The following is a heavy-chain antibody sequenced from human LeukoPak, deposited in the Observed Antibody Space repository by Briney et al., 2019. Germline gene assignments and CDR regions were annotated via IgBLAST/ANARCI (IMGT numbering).Heavy chain of an antibody. CDR1: GGSFSGYY. Sequence: SETLSLTCAVYGGSFSGYYWSWIRQPPGKGLEWIGEINHSGSTNYNPSLKSQVTMSVDTSKSQFSLKLSSVTAADTAVYYCASWDSSGYYFSEYFQHWGQGTLVTVSS. V-gene: IGHV4-34*01. D-gene: IGHD3-22*01. J-gene: IGHJ1*01. CDR3: ASWDSSGYYFSEYFQH. CDR2: INHSGST.